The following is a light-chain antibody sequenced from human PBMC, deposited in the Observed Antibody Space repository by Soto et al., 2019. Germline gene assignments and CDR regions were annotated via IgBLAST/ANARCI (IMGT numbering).Light chain of an antibody. V-gene: IGKV1-33*01. CDR1: QDINNR. Sequence: DIQMTQSPSSLSASVGDRVTITCQASQDINNRLNWYQQKPGKAPKFLIYDASNVETGIPSRCSGSGSGTDFTLTISSLQPEDFATYYCQQFKSLPLTFGGGTKVDIK. CDR2: DAS. J-gene: IGKJ4*01. CDR3: QQFKSLPLT.